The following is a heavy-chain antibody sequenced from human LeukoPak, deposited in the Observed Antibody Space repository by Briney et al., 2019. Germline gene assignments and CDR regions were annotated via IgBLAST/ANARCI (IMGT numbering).Heavy chain of an antibody. Sequence: PGGSLRLSRAASGFTFSSYGMHWVRQAPGKGLEWVAFIRYDGSNKYYADSVKGRFTISRDNSKNTLYLQMNSLRAEDTAVYYCANLGVRGVTYGWSDYWSQGTLVTVSS. D-gene: IGHD3-10*01. CDR3: ANLGVRGVTYGWSDY. CDR1: GFTFSSYG. V-gene: IGHV3-30*02. J-gene: IGHJ4*02. CDR2: IRYDGSNK.